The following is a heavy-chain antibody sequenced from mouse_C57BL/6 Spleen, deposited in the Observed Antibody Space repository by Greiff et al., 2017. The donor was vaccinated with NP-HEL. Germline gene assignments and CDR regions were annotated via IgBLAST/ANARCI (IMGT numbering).Heavy chain of an antibody. D-gene: IGHD1-1*01. J-gene: IGHJ1*03. CDR2: ISGGGGNT. V-gene: IGHV5-9*01. Sequence: EVQLQESGGGLVKPGGSLKLSCAASGFTFSSYTMSWVRQTPEKRLEWVATISGGGGNTYYPDSVKGRFTISRDNAKNTLYLQMSSLRSEDTALYYCARHYGSSYWYFDVWGTGTTVTVSS. CDR3: ARHYGSSYWYFDV. CDR1: GFTFSSYT.